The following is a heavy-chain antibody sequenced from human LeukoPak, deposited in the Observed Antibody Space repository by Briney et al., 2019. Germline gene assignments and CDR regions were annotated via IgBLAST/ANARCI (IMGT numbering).Heavy chain of an antibody. J-gene: IGHJ4*02. CDR1: GFTFSSYA. V-gene: IGHV3-23*01. Sequence: GSLRLSCAASGFTFSSYAMSWVRQAPGKGLEWVSAISGSGGSTYYADSVKGRFTISRDNSKNTLYLQMNSLRAEDTAVYYCAKAERIDDFWSGYHPPDYWGQGTLVTVSS. CDR2: ISGSGGST. D-gene: IGHD3-3*01. CDR3: AKAERIDDFWSGYHPPDY.